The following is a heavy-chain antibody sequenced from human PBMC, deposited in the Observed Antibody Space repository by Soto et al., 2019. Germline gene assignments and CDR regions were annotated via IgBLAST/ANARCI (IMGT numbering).Heavy chain of an antibody. V-gene: IGHV1-69*02. J-gene: IGHJ5*02. CDR2: IIPILGIA. CDR3: GLLRYFDCLSPGSAP. CDR1: GGTFSSYT. D-gene: IGHD3-9*01. Sequence: SVKVSCKASGGTFSSYTISWVRQAPGQGLEWMGRIIPILGIANYAQKFQGRVTITADKSTSTAYMELSSLRSEDTAVYYCGLLRYFDCLSPGSAPGAQGPLVTVSS.